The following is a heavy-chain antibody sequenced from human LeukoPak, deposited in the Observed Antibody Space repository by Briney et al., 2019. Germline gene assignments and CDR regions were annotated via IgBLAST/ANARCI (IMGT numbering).Heavy chain of an antibody. V-gene: IGHV4-34*01. D-gene: IGHD1-26*01. J-gene: IGHJ4*02. Sequence: SETLSLTCAVYGGSFSGYYWSWIRQPPGKGLEWIGEINHSGSTNYNPSLKSRVTISVDTSKNQFSLKLSSVTAADTAVYYCARDNSGSYFVDYWGQGILVTVSS. CDR2: INHSGST. CDR3: ARDNSGSYFVDY. CDR1: GGSFSGYY.